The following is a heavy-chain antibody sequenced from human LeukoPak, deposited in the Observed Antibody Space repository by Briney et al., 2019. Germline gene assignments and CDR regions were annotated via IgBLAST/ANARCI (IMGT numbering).Heavy chain of an antibody. CDR2: ISSSSSYI. D-gene: IGHD6-13*01. CDR1: GFTFSNYS. J-gene: IGHJ4*02. V-gene: IGHV3-21*01. Sequence: GGSQRLSCAASGFTFSNYSMNWVRQAPGKGLEWVSCISSSSSYIYYADSVKGRFTISRDNAKKSLYLQMNSLRAEDTAVYYCARTFGYSSSWYVDHFDSWGQGTLVTVSS. CDR3: ARTFGYSSSWYVDHFDS.